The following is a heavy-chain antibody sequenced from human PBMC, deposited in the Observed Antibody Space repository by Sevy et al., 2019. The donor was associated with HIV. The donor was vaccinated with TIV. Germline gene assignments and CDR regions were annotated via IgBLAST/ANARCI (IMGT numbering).Heavy chain of an antibody. CDR3: ARDPGISWSSFDY. Sequence: GGSLRLPCAASGFIFGSYAMNWVRQAPGKGLEWVAVISYDGSHKYYADSVKGRFTISRDSSKNTLYLQMHSLRTDDTAVYYCARDPGISWSSFDYWGQGTLVTVSS. J-gene: IGHJ4*02. D-gene: IGHD6-13*01. CDR1: GFIFGSYA. V-gene: IGHV3-30-3*01. CDR2: ISYDGSHK.